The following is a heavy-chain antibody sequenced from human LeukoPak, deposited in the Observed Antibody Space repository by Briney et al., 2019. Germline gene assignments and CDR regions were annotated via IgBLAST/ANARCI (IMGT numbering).Heavy chain of an antibody. CDR1: GGPISSYY. CDR2: IFHSGST. CDR3: ARVYYSNSYDYWYFDL. Sequence: SETLSLTCTVSGGPISSYYWSWIRQPPGKGLEWIGYIFHSGSTNYNPSLKSRVTISVDTSKNQFSLKLSSVTAADTAVYYCARVYYSNSYDYWYFDLWGRGTLVTVSS. D-gene: IGHD6-13*01. J-gene: IGHJ2*01. V-gene: IGHV4-59*01.